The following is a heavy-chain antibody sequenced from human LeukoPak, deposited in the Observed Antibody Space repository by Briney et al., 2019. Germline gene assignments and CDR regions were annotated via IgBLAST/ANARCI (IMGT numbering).Heavy chain of an antibody. D-gene: IGHD6-19*01. Sequence: GGSLRLSCAASGFTFSSYSMNWVRQAPEKGLEWVSSISSSSSYIYYADSVKGRFTISRDNAKNSLYLQMNSLRAEDTAVYYCARLAEATNMILIHLVYGMDVWGQGTTVTVSS. V-gene: IGHV3-21*01. CDR1: GFTFSSYS. J-gene: IGHJ6*02. CDR2: ISSSSSYI. CDR3: ARLAEATNMILIHLVYGMDV.